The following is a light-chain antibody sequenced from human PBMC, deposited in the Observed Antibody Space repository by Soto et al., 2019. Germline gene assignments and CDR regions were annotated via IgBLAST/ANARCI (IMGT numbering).Light chain of an antibody. CDR2: DAS. J-gene: IGKJ5*01. CDR3: QQRSNWIT. Sequence: DIVLTQSRGTLSLSPGLRSTLSCMASQSVSRYLALYQHKPFRCPSLLIYDASYRATGIPARFIVSGSGTDFILPIRSIPPEDFAIYDCQQRSNWITFCQGTRLEI. CDR1: QSVSRY. V-gene: IGKV3-11*01.